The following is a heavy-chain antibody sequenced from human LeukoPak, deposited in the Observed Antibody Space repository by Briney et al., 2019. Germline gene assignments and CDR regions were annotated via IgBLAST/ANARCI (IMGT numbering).Heavy chain of an antibody. V-gene: IGHV3-30*14. CDR2: ISYDGSNK. Sequence: PGGFLRLSCAASGFTFSSYAMHWVRQAPGKGLEWVAVISYDGSNKYYADSVKGRFTISRDNSKNTLFLQMSSLRAEDTAVYYCVKDLNGTWSFDYWGQGTLVTVSS. CDR1: GFTFSSYA. J-gene: IGHJ4*02. CDR3: VKDLNGTWSFDY. D-gene: IGHD2-8*01.